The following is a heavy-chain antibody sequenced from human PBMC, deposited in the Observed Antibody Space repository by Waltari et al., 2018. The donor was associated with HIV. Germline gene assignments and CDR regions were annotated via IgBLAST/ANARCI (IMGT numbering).Heavy chain of an antibody. CDR2: ISSSGSTI. J-gene: IGHJ4*02. D-gene: IGHD3-16*01. V-gene: IGHV3-48*02. CDR1: GFVFSSYS. Sequence: EVQLVESGGGLVQPEESLRLSCAASGFVFSSYSMNWVRQAPGEGLELSSFISSSGSTIYYADFVKGRFTVSRDNAENSLYLQMNSVRDEDTAVYYCVRDPKTSWGELDYWGQGTLVAVSS. CDR3: VRDPKTSWGELDY.